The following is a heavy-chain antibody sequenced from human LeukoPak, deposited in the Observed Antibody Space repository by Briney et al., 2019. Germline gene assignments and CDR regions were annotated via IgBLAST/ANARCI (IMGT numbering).Heavy chain of an antibody. CDR2: ISSSSSYI. Sequence: GGSLRLSCAASGFTFSSYSMKWVRQAPGKGLEWVSSISSSSSYIYYADSVKGRFTISRDNAKNSLYLQMNSLRAEDTAVYYCARDATVTDFDYWGQGTLVTVSS. J-gene: IGHJ4*02. CDR1: GFTFSSYS. CDR3: ARDATVTDFDY. V-gene: IGHV3-21*01. D-gene: IGHD4-17*01.